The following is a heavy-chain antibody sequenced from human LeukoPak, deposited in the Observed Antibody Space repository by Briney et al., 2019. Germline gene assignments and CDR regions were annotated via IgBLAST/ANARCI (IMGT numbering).Heavy chain of an antibody. Sequence: ASVKVSCKASGYTFTSYDINWVRQATGQGLEWMGWMNPNTGNTGYAQKLQGRVTMTRNISIRAAYLELSSLRSEDSAVYYCARVERGLAAEWGYYYYYGMDVWGQGTAVTVSS. D-gene: IGHD6-25*01. J-gene: IGHJ6*02. CDR2: MNPNTGNT. V-gene: IGHV1-8*01. CDR3: ARVERGLAAEWGYYYYYGMDV. CDR1: GYTFTSYD.